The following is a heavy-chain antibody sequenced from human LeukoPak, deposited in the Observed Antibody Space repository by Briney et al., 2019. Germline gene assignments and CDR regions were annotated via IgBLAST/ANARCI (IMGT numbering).Heavy chain of an antibody. V-gene: IGHV4-34*01. CDR2: INHSGST. J-gene: IGHJ5*02. CDR3: ARTYYGSGSYYKSGAWFDP. CDR1: GGSFSGYY. Sequence: SETLSLTCAVYGGSFSGYYWSWIRQPPGKGLEWIGEINHSGSTNYNPSLKSRGPITVDTSKNQFSLNLSSVTAADTAVYYCARTYYGSGSYYKSGAWFDPWGQGTLVTVSS. D-gene: IGHD3-10*01.